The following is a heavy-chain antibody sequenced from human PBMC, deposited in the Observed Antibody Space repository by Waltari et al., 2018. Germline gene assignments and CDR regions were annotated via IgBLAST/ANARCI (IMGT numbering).Heavy chain of an antibody. CDR3: AREGRTDFWSGYHYYYYYYMDV. V-gene: IGHV4-34*01. Sequence: QVQLQQWGAGLLKPSETLSLTCAVYGGSFSGYYWSWIGQPPGKGLEWSGEINHSGSTNYNPSLKSRVTISVDTSKNQFSLKLSSVTAADTAVYYCAREGRTDFWSGYHYYYYYYMDVWGKGTTVTVSS. D-gene: IGHD3-3*01. CDR1: GGSFSGYY. J-gene: IGHJ6*03. CDR2: INHSGST.